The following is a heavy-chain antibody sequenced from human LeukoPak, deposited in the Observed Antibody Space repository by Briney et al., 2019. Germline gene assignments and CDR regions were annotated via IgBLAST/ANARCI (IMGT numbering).Heavy chain of an antibody. J-gene: IGHJ6*02. CDR2: IWYDGSNK. Sequence: PGRSLRLSCAASGFTFSSYGMHWVRQAPGKGLEWVADIWYDGSNKYYADSVKGRFTISRDNSKNTLYLQMHSLRAEDTAVYDCAGEGQLVSGMDVWGQGTTVTVSS. CDR3: AGEGQLVSGMDV. D-gene: IGHD6-13*01. V-gene: IGHV3-33*01. CDR1: GFTFSSYG.